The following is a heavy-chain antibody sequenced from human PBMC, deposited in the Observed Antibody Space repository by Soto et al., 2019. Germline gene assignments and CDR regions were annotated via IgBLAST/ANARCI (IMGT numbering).Heavy chain of an antibody. Sequence: EVQLLESGGGLVQPGGSLRLSCVASGFTFSNHAMNWVRQAPGKGLEWVSAINGSGNSTFYADSVRGRFTISRDNSKNTLYLQMNSLRAEDTALYYCAKRLGVDGNYFHYWGQGTLVTVSS. V-gene: IGHV3-23*01. CDR2: INGSGNST. CDR3: AKRLGVDGNYFHY. J-gene: IGHJ4*02. D-gene: IGHD3-3*01. CDR1: GFTFSNHA.